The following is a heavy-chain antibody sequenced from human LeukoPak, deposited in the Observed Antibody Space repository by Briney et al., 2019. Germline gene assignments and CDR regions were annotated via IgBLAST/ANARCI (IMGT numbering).Heavy chain of an antibody. J-gene: IGHJ4*01. CDR1: GYRFTSYQ. V-gene: IGHV1-46*01. CDR3: ARAVDYPTYSFDF. CDR2: INPSGGST. Sequence: GASVKVSCKASGYRFTSYQIHWVRQAPGQGLEWMGIINPSGGSTRYAQKFQGRLTLTSDTSTRTVYMELSNVRSEDTAVYYCARAVDYPTYSFDFWGHGSLVTAST. D-gene: IGHD4/OR15-4a*01.